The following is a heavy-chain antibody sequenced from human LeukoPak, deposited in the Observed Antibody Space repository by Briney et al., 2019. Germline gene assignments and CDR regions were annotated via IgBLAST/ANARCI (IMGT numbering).Heavy chain of an antibody. V-gene: IGHV1-8*01. CDR1: VYTFTSYD. CDR3: ARVEVYCSSTSCYLGYNWFDP. D-gene: IGHD2-2*01. Sequence: ASVKVSCKASVYTFTSYDINWVRQATGQGLEWMGWMNPNSGNTGYAQKFQGRVTMTRNTSISTAHMELSSLRSEDTAAYYCARVEVYCSSTSCYLGYNWFDPWGQGTLVTVSS. J-gene: IGHJ5*02. CDR2: MNPNSGNT.